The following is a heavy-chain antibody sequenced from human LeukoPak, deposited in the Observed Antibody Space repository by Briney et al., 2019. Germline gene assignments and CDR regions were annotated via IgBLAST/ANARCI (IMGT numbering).Heavy chain of an antibody. CDR3: ASYGGTSGKYYFDH. CDR1: GFTFSSYA. D-gene: IGHD1-26*01. CDR2: IVGSGVST. V-gene: IGHV3-23*01. J-gene: IGHJ4*02. Sequence: PGGSLRLSCAASGFTFSSYAMHWVRQAPGKGLEWVSTIVGSGVSTYYADSVKGRFTISRDNSRNTLNLQMNSLRAEDTAVYYCASYGGTSGKYYFDHWGQGTLVTVSS.